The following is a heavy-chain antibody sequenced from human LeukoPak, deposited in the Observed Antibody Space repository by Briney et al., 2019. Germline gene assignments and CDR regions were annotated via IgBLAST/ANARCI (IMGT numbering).Heavy chain of an antibody. CDR1: GFTFSSYE. J-gene: IGHJ4*02. CDR2: ISSGSGTI. D-gene: IGHD1-26*01. V-gene: IGHV3-48*02. CDR3: ARDLHSGAYTFDY. Sequence: QSGGSLRLSCAASGFTFSSYEMNWVRQAPGKGLEWVSYISSGSGTIYYADSVRGRFTISRDNAQNSLYLQMNSLRDEDTAVYYCARDLHSGAYTFDYWGQGTLVTVSS.